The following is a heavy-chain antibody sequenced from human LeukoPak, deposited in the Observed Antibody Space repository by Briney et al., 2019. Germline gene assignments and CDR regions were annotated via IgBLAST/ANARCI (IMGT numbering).Heavy chain of an antibody. J-gene: IGHJ5*02. CDR2: IYPGDSDT. D-gene: IGHD3-9*01. CDR3: ARLDGWFDP. Sequence: GESLKISCQASGSSFTSYWIGWVRQMPGKGLEWMGMIYPGDSDTRYSPSFQGHVTISADKSISTAYLQWSSLKTSDTAIYFCARLDGWFDPWGQGTLVTVSS. CDR1: GSSFTSYW. V-gene: IGHV5-51*01.